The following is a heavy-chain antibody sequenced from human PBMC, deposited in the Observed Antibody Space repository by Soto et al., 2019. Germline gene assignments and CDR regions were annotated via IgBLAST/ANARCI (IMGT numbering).Heavy chain of an antibody. CDR3: ARDLRAGY. Sequence: QVQLLESGGGVVQPGRSLRLSCAASGFTFSSYVMHWVRQAPGTGLEWVAVLWYDGINKYYADSVKGQFTISRDNSKNALYLEMNSLRADYTAVYYCARDLRAGYWGQRTLVTVSS. J-gene: IGHJ4*02. CDR2: LWYDGINK. V-gene: IGHV3-33*01. CDR1: GFTFSSYV.